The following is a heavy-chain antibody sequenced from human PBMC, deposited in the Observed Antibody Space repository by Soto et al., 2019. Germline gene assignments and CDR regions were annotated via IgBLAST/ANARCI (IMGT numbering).Heavy chain of an antibody. Sequence: VQLVESGGGLVQPGGSLRLSCAASGFAFNRYYMSWVRQAPGKGLEWVATVDQDGSAKYYVDSVKGRFTISRDNAKNSLYVQMNSLRGEDTAVYSCARYCAYDSIYYCSSDRLDYWGQGTLVTVSS. CDR2: VDQDGSAK. J-gene: IGHJ4*02. D-gene: IGHD3-22*01. CDR3: ARYCAYDSIYYCSSDRLDY. CDR1: GFAFNRYY. V-gene: IGHV3-7*01.